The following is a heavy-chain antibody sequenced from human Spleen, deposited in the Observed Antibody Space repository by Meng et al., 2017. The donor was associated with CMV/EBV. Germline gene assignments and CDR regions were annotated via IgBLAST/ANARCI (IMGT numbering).Heavy chain of an antibody. CDR3: ARASVDQYYFDY. CDR2: TYYSGST. V-gene: IGHV4-61*01. CDR1: GGSVSSGSYY. D-gene: IGHD6-19*01. Sequence: ETLSLTCTVSGGSVSSGSYYWSWIRQPPGKGLEWSRYTYYSGSTNYNPSLKRRVTISIDTSKNQFSLKLSSVTAADPAVYYCARASVDQYYFDYWGQGTLVTVSS. J-gene: IGHJ4*02.